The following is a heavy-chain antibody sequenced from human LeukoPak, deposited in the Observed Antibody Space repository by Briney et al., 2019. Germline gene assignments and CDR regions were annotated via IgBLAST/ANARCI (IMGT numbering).Heavy chain of an antibody. D-gene: IGHD5-24*01. CDR3: ARHSAYKHFDY. CDR2: IYYSGST. CDR1: GGSISSSSYY. V-gene: IGHV4-39*01. Sequence: PSETLSLTCTVSGGSISSSSYYWGWIRQPPGKGLEWIGSIYYSGSTYYNPSLKSRVTISVDTSKNQFSLKLSSVTAADTAVYYCARHSAYKHFDYWGQGTLVTVSS. J-gene: IGHJ4*02.